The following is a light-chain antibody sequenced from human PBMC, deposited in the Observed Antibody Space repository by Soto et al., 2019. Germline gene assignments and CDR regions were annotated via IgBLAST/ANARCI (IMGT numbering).Light chain of an antibody. CDR3: CSYAGSSTFVL. CDR1: SSDVGRYNL. CDR2: EDS. J-gene: IGLJ2*01. V-gene: IGLV2-23*02. Sequence: QSALTQPASVSGSPGQSITIPCTGTSSDVGRYNLVSWYQQHPGKAPKLMIYEDSKRPPGVSNRLSASKSGNTASLTISGLQAEDEADYYCCSYAGSSTFVLFGGGTKLTVL.